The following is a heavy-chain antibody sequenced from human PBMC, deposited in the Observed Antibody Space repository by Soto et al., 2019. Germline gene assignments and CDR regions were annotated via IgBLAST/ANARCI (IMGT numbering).Heavy chain of an antibody. CDR3: VSQRTSVLTQAYFDY. CDR1: GGSVSNSNYY. V-gene: IGHV4-39*02. D-gene: IGHD2-8*01. CDR2: VYYRGRS. J-gene: IGHJ4*02. Sequence: PSETLSLTCTVSGGSVSNSNYYWGLIRQSPGKGLEWIGSVYYRGRSYSKSSVKSRVTISVDTSKNHFSLNLNSVTASDTAVYFCVSQRTSVLTQAYFDYWGPGALVTVSS.